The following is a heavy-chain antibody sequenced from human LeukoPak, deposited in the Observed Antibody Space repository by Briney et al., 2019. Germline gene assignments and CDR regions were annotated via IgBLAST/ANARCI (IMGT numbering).Heavy chain of an antibody. CDR3: ARDQYAVAGTNDY. Sequence: GGSLRLSCAASGFTFRSYSMNWVRQAPGKGLEWVSSISSSSSYIYYADSVKGRFTISRDNAKNSLYLQMNSLRAEDTAVYYCARDQYAVAGTNDYWGQGTLVTVSS. V-gene: IGHV3-21*01. CDR2: ISSSSSYI. CDR1: GFTFRSYS. J-gene: IGHJ4*02. D-gene: IGHD6-19*01.